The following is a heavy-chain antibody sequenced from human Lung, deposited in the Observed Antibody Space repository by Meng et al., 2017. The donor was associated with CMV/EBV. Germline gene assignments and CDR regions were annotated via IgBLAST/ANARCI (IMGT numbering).Heavy chain of an antibody. D-gene: IGHD6-13*01. J-gene: IGHJ6*02. V-gene: IGHV4-34*01. CDR1: GGSLSGYY. Sequence: SQTXSLTCGIYGGSLSGYYWSWIRQTPGKGLEWIGEIRHSGDITNYNPSLKSRVTISIDTSKKQFSLKLSAVTAADTAVYYCARQTDTEGIAAAPDVWGQGTTVTVSS. CDR3: ARQTDTEGIAAAPDV. CDR2: IRHSGDIT.